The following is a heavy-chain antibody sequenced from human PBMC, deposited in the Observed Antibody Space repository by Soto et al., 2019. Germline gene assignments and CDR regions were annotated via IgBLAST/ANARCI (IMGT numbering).Heavy chain of an antibody. Sequence: PLETLSLTCTVSGCSVSSGDYYWSWIRQPPGKGLEWIGYIYYSGNTNYNPSLKSRVIISVDTSKNLFSLKLTSVTAADTAVYYCARIPVDTSMIYWLDPWGQGTLVTVSS. J-gene: IGHJ5*02. CDR1: GCSVSSGDYY. V-gene: IGHV4-61*08. CDR2: IYYSGNT. CDR3: ARIPVDTSMIYWLDP. D-gene: IGHD5-18*01.